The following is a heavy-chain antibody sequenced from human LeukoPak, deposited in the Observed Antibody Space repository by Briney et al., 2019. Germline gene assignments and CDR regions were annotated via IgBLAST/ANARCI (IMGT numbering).Heavy chain of an antibody. Sequence: GASVKVSCKVSGYTVTEISIHWVRQSPGKGLEWMGGLDGENDQKVYAQQFQDRATMSEDTSTDTAYMELSNLQSEDTAVYFCADFYTTSGFFYWGQGTLVTVSS. CDR3: ADFYTTSGFFY. D-gene: IGHD3-3*01. CDR2: LDGENDQK. V-gene: IGHV1-24*01. J-gene: IGHJ4*02. CDR1: GYTVTEIS.